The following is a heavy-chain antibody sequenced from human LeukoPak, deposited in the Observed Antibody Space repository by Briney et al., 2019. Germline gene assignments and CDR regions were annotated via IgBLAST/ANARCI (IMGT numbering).Heavy chain of an antibody. D-gene: IGHD1-1*01. CDR3: TKYHDFYTGNY. CDR1: GFTFSSYA. CDR2: ITYRGDAT. V-gene: IGHV3-23*01. J-gene: IGHJ4*02. Sequence: PGGSLRLSCAASGFTFSSYAMSWVRQAPGKELEWVSSITYRGDATYYADSVKGRFTISRDNSDNTLYLDLNNLRVEDTAIYYCTKYHDFYTGNYWGQGTLVTVSS.